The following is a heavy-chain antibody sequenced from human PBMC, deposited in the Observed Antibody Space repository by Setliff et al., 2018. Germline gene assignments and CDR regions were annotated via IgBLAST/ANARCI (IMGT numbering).Heavy chain of an antibody. Sequence: SETLSLTCSVSGDSINSGTYYWSWFRQSAGKGLEWIGRIYTGGSTNYNPSLKSRVTISVDTSKNQFSLKLSSVTAADTAVYYCARKKTVYWYYGMDVWGQGTTVTVSS. D-gene: IGHD2-15*01. CDR1: GDSINSGTYY. V-gene: IGHV4-61*02. CDR2: IYTGGST. CDR3: ARKKTVYWYYGMDV. J-gene: IGHJ6*02.